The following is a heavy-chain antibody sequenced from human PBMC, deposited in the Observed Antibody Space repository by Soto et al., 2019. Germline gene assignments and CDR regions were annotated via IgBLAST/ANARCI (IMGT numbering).Heavy chain of an antibody. CDR3: ATHPYSSGWYC. D-gene: IGHD6-13*01. CDR2: IKQDGSEK. Sequence: EVQLVESGGGLVQPAGSLRLSCAASGFTFSSYWMTWVRQAPGKGLEWVANIKQDGSEKYYVDSVKGRFTISRDNAKNSLYLQMNSLRAEDTAVYYCATHPYSSGWYCWGQGTLVTVSS. CDR1: GFTFSSYW. J-gene: IGHJ4*02. V-gene: IGHV3-7*02.